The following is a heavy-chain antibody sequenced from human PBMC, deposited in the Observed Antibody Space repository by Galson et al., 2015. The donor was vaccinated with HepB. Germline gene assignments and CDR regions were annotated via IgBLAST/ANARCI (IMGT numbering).Heavy chain of an antibody. D-gene: IGHD3-3*01. CDR1: GFTFDDYA. Sequence: SLRLSCAASGFTFDDYAMHWVRQAPGKGLEWVSGISWNSGSIDYADSVKGRFTISRDNAKNSLYLQMNSLRAEDTALYYCAKGDDFWSVKLDYWGQGTLVTVSS. J-gene: IGHJ4*02. CDR2: ISWNSGSI. CDR3: AKGDDFWSVKLDY. V-gene: IGHV3-9*01.